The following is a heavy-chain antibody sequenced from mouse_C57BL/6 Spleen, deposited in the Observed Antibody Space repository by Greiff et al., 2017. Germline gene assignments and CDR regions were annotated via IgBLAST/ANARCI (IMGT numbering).Heavy chain of an antibody. CDR3: ARGQLRPHYFDY. Sequence: VQLQQSGAELVKPGASVKLSCTASGFNIKDYYMHWVKQRTEQGLEWIGRIDPEDGETKNAPKFQGKATITADTSSNTAYLQLSSLTSEDTAVYYCARGQLRPHYFDYWGQGTTLTVSS. D-gene: IGHD3-2*02. J-gene: IGHJ2*01. CDR1: GFNIKDYY. V-gene: IGHV14-2*01. CDR2: IDPEDGET.